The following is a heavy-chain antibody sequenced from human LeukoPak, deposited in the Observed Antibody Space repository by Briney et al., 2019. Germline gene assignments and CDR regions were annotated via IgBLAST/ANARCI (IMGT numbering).Heavy chain of an antibody. D-gene: IGHD4-23*01. CDR2: ISHSGST. J-gene: IGHJ4*02. CDR3: ARAVGTSRNFFDY. Sequence: SETLSLTCTVSDYSVNSDYYWGWIRQPPGKGLEWIGSISHSGSTYYNPSLKSRVTISEDTSQNQFSLNLSSVTAADTAMYCCARAVGTSRNFFDYWGQGTLVTVSS. V-gene: IGHV4-38-2*02. CDR1: DYSVNSDYY.